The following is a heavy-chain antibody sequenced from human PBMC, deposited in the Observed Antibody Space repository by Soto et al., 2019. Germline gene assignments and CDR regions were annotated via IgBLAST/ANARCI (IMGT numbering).Heavy chain of an antibody. CDR2: IIPIFGTA. D-gene: IGHD3-22*01. Sequence: SVKVSCKASGGTFSSYAISWVRQAPGQGLEWMGGIIPIFGTANYAQKFQGRVTITADESTSTAYMELSSLRSEDTAVYYCARTTPVRYYYDSSGYYSRHLDYWGQGTLVTVS. J-gene: IGHJ4*02. CDR3: ARTTPVRYYYDSSGYYSRHLDY. V-gene: IGHV1-69*13. CDR1: GGTFSSYA.